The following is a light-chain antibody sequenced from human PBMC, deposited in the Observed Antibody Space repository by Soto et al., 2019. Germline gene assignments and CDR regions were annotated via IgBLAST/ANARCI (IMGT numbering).Light chain of an antibody. V-gene: IGKV3-11*01. CDR3: QQTYSPPMYT. J-gene: IGKJ2*01. CDR1: QSFRGL. Sequence: EVVLTQSPVTLSLSPGERATLSCRASQSFRGLLAWYQQKPGQAPRLLIYDAYNRATGIPPRFSGSGSGTDFTLTINSLQPEDFATYSCQQTYSPPMYTFGQGTKVDIK. CDR2: DAY.